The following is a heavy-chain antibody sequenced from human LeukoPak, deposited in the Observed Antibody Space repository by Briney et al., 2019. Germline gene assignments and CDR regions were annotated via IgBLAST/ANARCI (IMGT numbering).Heavy chain of an antibody. Sequence: GGSLRLSCAASGFTFSSYAMQWVRQAPGKGLEYVSAISSNGGSRDYANSVKGRFTISRDNSKNSLYLQMGSLRAEDMAVYYCARVGTGDGYYPNTGGYFDYWGQGTLVTVSS. CDR2: ISSNGGSR. D-gene: IGHD5-24*01. V-gene: IGHV3-64*01. CDR1: GFTFSSYA. CDR3: ARVGTGDGYYPNTGGYFDY. J-gene: IGHJ4*02.